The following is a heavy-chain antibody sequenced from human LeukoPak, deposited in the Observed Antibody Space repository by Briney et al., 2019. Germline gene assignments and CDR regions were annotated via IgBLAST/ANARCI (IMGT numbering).Heavy chain of an antibody. CDR3: ARDGPNSGYGPYYYYGMDV. D-gene: IGHD5-12*01. Sequence: ASVKVSCTASGYTFTSYAMHWVRQAPGQRLEWMGWINAGNGNTKYSQKFQGRVTITRDTSASTAYMELSSLRSEDTAVYYCARDGPNSGYGPYYYYGMDVWGKGTTVTVSS. CDR2: INAGNGNT. J-gene: IGHJ6*04. V-gene: IGHV1-3*01. CDR1: GYTFTSYA.